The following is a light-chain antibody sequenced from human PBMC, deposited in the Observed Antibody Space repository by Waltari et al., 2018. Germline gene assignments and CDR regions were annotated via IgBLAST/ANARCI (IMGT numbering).Light chain of an antibody. CDR2: WAS. CDR3: QQYYSTPYT. V-gene: IGKV4-1*01. CDR1: QSVLYSSNNKNY. J-gene: IGKJ2*01. Sequence: DNVMTQSPDSLAVSLGERATINCKSSQSVLYSSNNKNYLAWYQQKPGHSPKLLIYWASTRESGVPDRFSGSGSGTDFTLTISSLQAEDVAVYYCQQYYSTPYTFGQGTKLEIK.